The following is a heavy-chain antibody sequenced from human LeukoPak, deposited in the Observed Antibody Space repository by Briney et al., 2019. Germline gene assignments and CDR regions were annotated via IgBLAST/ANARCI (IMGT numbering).Heavy chain of an antibody. V-gene: IGHV1-18*01. CDR3: ARGYSSSWYPDY. CDR1: GGTFSSYA. CDR2: INPNSGGT. J-gene: IGHJ4*02. D-gene: IGHD6-13*01. Sequence: ASVKVSCKASGGTFSSYAISWVRQAPGQGLEWMGWINPNSGGTNYAQKLQGRVTMTTDTSTSTAYMELRSLRSDDTAVYYCARGYSSSWYPDYWGQGTLVTVSS.